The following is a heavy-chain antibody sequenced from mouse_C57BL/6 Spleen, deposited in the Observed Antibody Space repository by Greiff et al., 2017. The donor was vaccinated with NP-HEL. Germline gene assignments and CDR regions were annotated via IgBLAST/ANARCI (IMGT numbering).Heavy chain of an antibody. D-gene: IGHD1-1*01. CDR2: ISSGSSTI. CDR3: AKTYYYGRSYWYFDV. V-gene: IGHV5-17*01. Sequence: EVMLVESGGGLVKPGGSLKLSCAASGFTFSDYGMHWVRQAPEKGLEWVAYISSGSSTIYYADTVKGRFTISRDNAKNTLFLQMTSLRSEDTAMYYCAKTYYYGRSYWYFDVWGTGTTVTVSS. CDR1: GFTFSDYG. J-gene: IGHJ1*03.